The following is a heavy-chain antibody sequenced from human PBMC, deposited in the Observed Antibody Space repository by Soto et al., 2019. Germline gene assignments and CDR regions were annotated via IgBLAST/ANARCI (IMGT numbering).Heavy chain of an antibody. Sequence: SVKVSCKASGGTFSSYAISWVRQAPGQGLEWMGGIIPIFGTANYAQKFQGRVTITADESTSTAYMELSSLRSEDTAVYYCAITLRAIFGVVPFDPWGQGTLVTVSS. CDR1: GGTFSSYA. CDR3: AITLRAIFGVVPFDP. CDR2: IIPIFGTA. V-gene: IGHV1-69*13. D-gene: IGHD3-3*01. J-gene: IGHJ5*02.